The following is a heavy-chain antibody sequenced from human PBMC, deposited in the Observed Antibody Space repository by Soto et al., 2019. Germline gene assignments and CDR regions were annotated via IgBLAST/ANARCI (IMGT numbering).Heavy chain of an antibody. CDR2: MNPNSGNT. CDR3: GRGGGYGSGGYFGTYYYYCIDV. CDR1: GYTFTSYD. D-gene: IGHD3-10*01. J-gene: IGHJ6*03. Sequence: QVQLVQSGAEVKKPGASVKVSCKASGYTFTSYDINWVRQATGQGLEWMGWMNPNSGNTGYAQKFQGRVTMTRNTSTSTVYMELSSRRSEDTAVYYCGRGGGYGSGGYFGTYYYYCIDVWGKGATVTVSS. V-gene: IGHV1-8*01.